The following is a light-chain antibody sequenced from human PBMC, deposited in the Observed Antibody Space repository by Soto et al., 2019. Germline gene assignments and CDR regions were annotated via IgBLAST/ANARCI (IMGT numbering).Light chain of an antibody. J-gene: IGKJ5*01. CDR2: FAS. CDR1: QDISNS. Sequence: DTQMTQSPSSVSASVGDRVTITCRASQDISNSLAWYQQKPGKAPKVLIYFASSLQSGVPSRFSGSGSGTYFTLTISDLQPEDFATYYCQQSYTTPPITFGLGTRLEIK. V-gene: IGKV1-12*01. CDR3: QQSYTTPPIT.